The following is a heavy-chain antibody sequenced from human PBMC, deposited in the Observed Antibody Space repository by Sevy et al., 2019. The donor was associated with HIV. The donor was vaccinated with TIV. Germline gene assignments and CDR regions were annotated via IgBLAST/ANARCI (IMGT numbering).Heavy chain of an antibody. Sequence: ASVKVSCKASGYTFTSYGISWVRQAPGQGLEWMGWMSAYNGNTNYAQKLQGRVTMTTDTSTSTAYMELRSLRSDDTAVYYCARDLYYYGSGSYYPDAFDIWGQGTMVTVSS. J-gene: IGHJ3*02. CDR3: ARDLYYYGSGSYYPDAFDI. CDR1: GYTFTSYG. V-gene: IGHV1-18*01. CDR2: MSAYNGNT. D-gene: IGHD3-10*01.